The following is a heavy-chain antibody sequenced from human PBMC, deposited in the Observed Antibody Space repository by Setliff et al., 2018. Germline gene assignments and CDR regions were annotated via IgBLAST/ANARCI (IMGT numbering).Heavy chain of an antibody. CDR2: VYHSGGT. CDR3: ARHVKVATEYFDC. CDR1: GGSISSGSDY. V-gene: IGHV4-39*01. D-gene: IGHD5-12*01. J-gene: IGHJ4*02. Sequence: CTVSGGSISSGSDYWAWIRQPPGKGLEWLGTVYHSGGTYYNPSLKSRVTMSVDTSKNLFSLKLNSVTAADTALYYCARHVKVATEYFDCWGQGTLVTVSS.